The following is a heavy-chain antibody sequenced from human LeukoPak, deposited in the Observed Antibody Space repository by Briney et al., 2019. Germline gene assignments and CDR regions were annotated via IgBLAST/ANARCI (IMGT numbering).Heavy chain of an antibody. CDR2: IIPIFGTA. D-gene: IGHD3-22*01. CDR1: GGTFSSYA. Sequence: GSSVKVSCKASGGTFSSYAISWVRQTPGQGLEWMGGIIPIFGTANYAQKFQGRVTITTDESTSTAYMELSSLRSEDTAVYYCARARFYDSSGYYYYWGQGTLVTVSS. J-gene: IGHJ4*02. CDR3: ARARFYDSSGYYYY. V-gene: IGHV1-69*05.